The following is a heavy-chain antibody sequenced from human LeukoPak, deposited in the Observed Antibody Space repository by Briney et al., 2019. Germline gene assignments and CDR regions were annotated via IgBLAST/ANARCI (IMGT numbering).Heavy chain of an antibody. Sequence: PGGSLRLSCAASGFTFSSYAMHWVRQAPGKGLEWVAVISYDGSNKYYADSVKGRFTISRDNSKNTLYLQMNSLRAEDTAVYYCARDRGAGTGAYYYYGMDVWGQGTTVTVSS. CDR3: ARDRGAGTGAYYYYGMDV. V-gene: IGHV3-30-3*01. CDR1: GFTFSSYA. J-gene: IGHJ6*02. CDR2: ISYDGSNK. D-gene: IGHD6-19*01.